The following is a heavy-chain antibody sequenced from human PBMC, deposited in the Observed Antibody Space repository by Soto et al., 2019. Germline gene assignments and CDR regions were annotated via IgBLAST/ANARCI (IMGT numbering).Heavy chain of an antibody. CDR2: IYSTGSS. J-gene: IGHJ5*02. V-gene: IGHV4-4*07. CDR3: VRDETKNLRDWVDP. CDR1: AASLSGYY. Sequence: SETLSLTCNLSAASLSGYYWSWIRQPPGKGLEWIGSIYSTGSSDSNPSLKSRITISVDMSKKQFSLTLRSVTAGDTAMFYCVRDETKNLRDWVDPWGQGSLVTVSS. D-gene: IGHD1-7*01.